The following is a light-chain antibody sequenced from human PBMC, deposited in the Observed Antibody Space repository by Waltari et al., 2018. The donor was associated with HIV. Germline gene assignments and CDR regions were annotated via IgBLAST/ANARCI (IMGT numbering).Light chain of an antibody. J-gene: IGKJ4*01. V-gene: IGKV4-1*01. Sequence: DLAMTQSTDSLAVSLGERATINCKSSQSPLHSSNNKNHLAWYQQKPGQPPKLLVYWASTRESGVPDRFSGSGSGTDFTLTIRSLQAEDVAVYFCQQYHAFPLTFGGGTKVEIK. CDR2: WAS. CDR1: QSPLHSSNNKNH. CDR3: QQYHAFPLT.